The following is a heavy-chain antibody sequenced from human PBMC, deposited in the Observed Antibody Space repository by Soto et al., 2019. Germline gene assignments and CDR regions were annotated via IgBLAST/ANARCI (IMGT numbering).Heavy chain of an antibody. Sequence: PGGSLRLSCAASGFTFRNHGMHWVRLAPGKGLEWVAVIWYDGSEKYYADSVKGRFTISRDNSTNILYLQMNSLRGEDTAVYYCARDLGWPAARFDPWGQGTLVTVSS. V-gene: IGHV3-33*01. J-gene: IGHJ5*02. CDR2: IWYDGSEK. D-gene: IGHD2-2*01. CDR3: ARDLGWPAARFDP. CDR1: GFTFRNHG.